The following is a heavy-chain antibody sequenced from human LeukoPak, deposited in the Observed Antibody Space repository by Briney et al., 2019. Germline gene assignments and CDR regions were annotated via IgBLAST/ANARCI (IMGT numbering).Heavy chain of an antibody. CDR1: GFTFEDYA. J-gene: IGHJ6*04. V-gene: IGHV3-9*01. D-gene: IGHD1-26*01. CDR2: ISWNSGSV. Sequence: PGRSLRLSCAASGFTFEDYAMHWVRQAPGKGLEWVSGISWNSGSVGYVDSVKGRFTISGDNAKNSLYLQMNSLRAEDTALYYGAKKGNLRVGMDVWGKGTRSPSPQ. CDR3: AKKGNLRVGMDV.